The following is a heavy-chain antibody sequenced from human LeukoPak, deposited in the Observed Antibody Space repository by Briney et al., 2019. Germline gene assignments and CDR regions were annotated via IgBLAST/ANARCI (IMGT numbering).Heavy chain of an antibody. CDR1: GGSISSGDYF. V-gene: IGHV4-30-4*01. Sequence: PSETLSLTCNVSGGSISSGDYFWNWIRQPPGKGLEWLGYIHYTGSTYYNPSLQSRVTVSVDTSKNQFSLRLRSVTAADTAVYYCASSEKDEVLRFLEWSPGFDYWGQGTLVTVSS. J-gene: IGHJ4*02. CDR2: IHYTGST. D-gene: IGHD3-3*01. CDR3: ASSEKDEVLRFLEWSPGFDY.